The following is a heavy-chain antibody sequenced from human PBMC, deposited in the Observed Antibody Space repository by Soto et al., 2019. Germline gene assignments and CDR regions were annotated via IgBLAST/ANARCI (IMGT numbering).Heavy chain of an antibody. J-gene: IGHJ4*02. CDR2: VSKSDYT. Sequence: WGSLRLSCAVSGFNFNNYGINWFRQAPGKGLEWVSSVSKSDYTYYSDSVKGRFTISRDNAKNSVSLQMNTLRAEDTAVYYCAREDSIIIPAVSDFWGQGTLVTVSS. CDR3: AREDSIIIPAVSDF. V-gene: IGHV3-21*01. CDR1: GFNFNNYG. D-gene: IGHD2-2*01.